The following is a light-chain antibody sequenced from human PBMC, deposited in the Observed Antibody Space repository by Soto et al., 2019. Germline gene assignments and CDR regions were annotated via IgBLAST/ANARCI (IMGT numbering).Light chain of an antibody. CDR2: EVS. Sequence: QSALAQPPSVSGSPGQSVTISCTGTSSDFGSYNRVSWYQRPPGTGPKLMIYEVSNRPSGVPDRFSGSKSGNTASLTISGLQAEDEAEYYCSLYTSDSTYVFGTGTKVTVI. CDR3: SLYTSDSTYV. V-gene: IGLV2-18*01. CDR1: SSDFGSYNR. J-gene: IGLJ1*01.